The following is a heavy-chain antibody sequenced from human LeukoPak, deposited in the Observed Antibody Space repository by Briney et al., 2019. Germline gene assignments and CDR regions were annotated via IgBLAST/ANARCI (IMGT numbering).Heavy chain of an antibody. CDR1: GFTFSDHS. J-gene: IGHJ4*02. D-gene: IGHD3-9*01. CDR3: ARDYDILTGGFDY. CDR2: IKQDGSEK. V-gene: IGHV3-7*01. Sequence: GGSLRLSCAASGFTFSDHSMNWVRQAPGKGLEWVANIKQDGSEKYYVASVKGRFTISRDNAKNSLYPQMNSLRAEDTAVYYCARDYDILTGGFDYWGQGTLVTVSS.